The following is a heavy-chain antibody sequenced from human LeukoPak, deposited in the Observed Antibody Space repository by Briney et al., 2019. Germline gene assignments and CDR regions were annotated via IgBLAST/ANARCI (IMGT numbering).Heavy chain of an antibody. D-gene: IGHD3-10*01. CDR2: IYYSGST. Sequence: SETLSLTCTVSGGSISSSSYYWGWIRQPPGKGLGWIGSIYYSGSTYYNPSLKSRVTISVDTSKNQFSLKLSSVTAADTAVYYCASNYYGSGSYGYWGQGILVTVSS. J-gene: IGHJ4*02. CDR1: GGSISSSSYY. V-gene: IGHV4-39*07. CDR3: ASNYYGSGSYGY.